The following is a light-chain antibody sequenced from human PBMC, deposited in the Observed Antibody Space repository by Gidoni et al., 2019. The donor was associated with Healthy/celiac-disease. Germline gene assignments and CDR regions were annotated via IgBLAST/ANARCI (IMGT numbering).Light chain of an antibody. J-gene: IGKJ1*01. CDR1: QSVLYSSNNKNY. V-gene: IGKV4-1*01. CDR2: WAS. CDR3: QQNYSTPPT. Sequence: DIVMPPSPSSLALSLGERATINCKSSQSVLYSSNNKNYLAWYQQKPGQPPKLLIYWASTREAGVPERFSGSGSGTDFTLTISSLQAEDVAVYYCQQNYSTPPTFXXXTKVEIK.